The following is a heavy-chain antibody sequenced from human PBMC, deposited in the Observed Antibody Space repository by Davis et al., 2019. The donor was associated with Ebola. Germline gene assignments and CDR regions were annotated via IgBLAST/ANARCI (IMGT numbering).Heavy chain of an antibody. CDR1: GFSLSTSGMC. CDR3: ARNPSLYCSGGSCYFHYGMDV. V-gene: IGHV2-70*01. J-gene: IGHJ6*04. CDR2: IDWDDDK. D-gene: IGHD2-15*01. Sequence: SGPTLVKPTQTLTLTCTFSGFSLSTSGMCVSWIRQPPGKALEWLALIDWDDDKYYSTSLKTRLTISKDTSKNQVVLTMTNMDPVDTATYYCARNPSLYCSGGSCYFHYGMDVWGKGTTVTVSS.